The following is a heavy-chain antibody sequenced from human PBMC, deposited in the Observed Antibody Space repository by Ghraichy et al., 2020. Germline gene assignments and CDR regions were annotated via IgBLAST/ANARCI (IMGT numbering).Heavy chain of an antibody. D-gene: IGHD5-24*01. J-gene: IGHJ4*02. CDR2: IHSDSSSP. V-gene: IGHV3-11*03. Sequence: GGSLRLSCAGSGFTFSDYHMSWIRQAPGKGLEWVAYIHSDSSSPNYAASVRGRFTVSRDNAKNSLYLQMNSLRAEDTAVYYCASTGRDGYRPLEYWGQGTLVTVSS. CDR3: ASTGRDGYRPLEY. CDR1: GFTFSDYH.